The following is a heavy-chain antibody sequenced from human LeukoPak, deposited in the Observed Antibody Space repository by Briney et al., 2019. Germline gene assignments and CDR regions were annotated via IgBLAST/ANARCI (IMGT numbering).Heavy chain of an antibody. J-gene: IGHJ4*02. CDR1: GFTFSSYN. CDR2: ISSSSSTI. D-gene: IGHD5-24*01. V-gene: IGHV3-48*04. Sequence: GGSLRLSCAASGFTFSSYNMNWVRQAPGKGLEWVSYISSSSSTIYYADSVKGRFTISRDNAKNSLYLQMNSLRAEDTAVYYCGKPVEMATILACDDYWGQGTLVTVSS. CDR3: GKPVEMATILACDDY.